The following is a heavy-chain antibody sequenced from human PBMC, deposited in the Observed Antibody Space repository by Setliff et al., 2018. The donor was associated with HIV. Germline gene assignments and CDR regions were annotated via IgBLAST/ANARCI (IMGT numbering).Heavy chain of an antibody. D-gene: IGHD6-19*01. CDR3: AKDRDTTGWYVTTQFDY. Sequence: GGSLRLSCAVSGFTFNSAWMNWVRQAPGKGLEWVGRIASNTDGGTTDYAAPVKDRFTISRDNSENTLYLKMNSLRDDDTAVYYCAKDRDTTGWYVTTQFDYWGQGTLVTVSS. V-gene: IGHV3-15*04. CDR1: GFTFNSAW. CDR2: IASNTDGGTT. J-gene: IGHJ4*02.